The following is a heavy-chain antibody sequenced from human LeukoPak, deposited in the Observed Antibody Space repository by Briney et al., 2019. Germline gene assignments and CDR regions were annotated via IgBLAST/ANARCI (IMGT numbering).Heavy chain of an antibody. Sequence: PGGSLRLSCAASGFTFSSYSMNWVRQAPGKGLEWVSAISSSSSYIKYADSVKGRFTISRDNTKNSLYLQMNSLRDEATAVYYCARDPPSGSGYYDYWGQGTLVTVSS. CDR3: ARDPPSGSGYYDY. V-gene: IGHV3-21*01. CDR1: GFTFSSYS. J-gene: IGHJ4*02. CDR2: ISSSSSYI. D-gene: IGHD3-22*01.